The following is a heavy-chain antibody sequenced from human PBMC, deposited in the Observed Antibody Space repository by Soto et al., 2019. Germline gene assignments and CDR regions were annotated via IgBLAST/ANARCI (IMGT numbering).Heavy chain of an antibody. D-gene: IGHD6-13*01. Sequence: EVQLVQSGAEVKKPGESLKISCKGSGYSFTSYWIGWVRQMPGKGLEGMWIIYPGDSDTRYSPSFQGQVTISADKSISTAYLQWSSLKASDTAMYYCASGLNPYSIVNPHAFDIWGQGTMVTVSS. CDR3: ASGLNPYSIVNPHAFDI. V-gene: IGHV5-51*03. J-gene: IGHJ3*02. CDR2: IYPGDSDT. CDR1: GYSFTSYW.